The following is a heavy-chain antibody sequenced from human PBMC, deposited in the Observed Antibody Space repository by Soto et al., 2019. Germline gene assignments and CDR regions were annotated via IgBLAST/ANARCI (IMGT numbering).Heavy chain of an antibody. D-gene: IGHD2-21*01. CDR1: GFTFSSYS. J-gene: IGHJ6*02. CDR2: ISSSSNYI. V-gene: IGHV3-21*01. CDR3: ARDVVVLGGMDV. Sequence: GGSLRLSCAASGFTFSSYSMNWVRQAPGKGLEWVSYISSSSNYIYYADSVKGRFTISRDNAKNSLYVQMNSLRAEDTAVYYCARDVVVLGGMDVWGQGTTVTVSS.